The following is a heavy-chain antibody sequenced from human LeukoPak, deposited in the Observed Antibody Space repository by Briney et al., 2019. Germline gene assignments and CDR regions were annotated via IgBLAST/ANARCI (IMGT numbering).Heavy chain of an antibody. Sequence: MSSGTLSLTCAVYGGSFSGYYWSWIRQPPGKGLEWIGYIYYSGSTNYNPSLKSRVTISVDTSKNQFSLKLSSVTAADTAVYYCARAVYYYDSSASYGRAFDIWGQGTMVTVSS. D-gene: IGHD3-22*01. CDR2: IYYSGST. CDR3: ARAVYYYDSSASYGRAFDI. CDR1: GGSFSGYY. V-gene: IGHV4-59*12. J-gene: IGHJ3*02.